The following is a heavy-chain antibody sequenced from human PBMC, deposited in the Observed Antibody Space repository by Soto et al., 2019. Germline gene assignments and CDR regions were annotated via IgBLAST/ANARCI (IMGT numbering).Heavy chain of an antibody. CDR3: ARHLTYCSAGSCYSDFPYYGMDV. CDR2: IYYRGST. CDR1: CGSIRSGDNY. D-gene: IGHD2-15*01. Sequence: PSETLSLTCTVSCGSIRSGDNYWSWIRQTPGKGLEWIGYIYYRGSTYYNQSLKSRVTISVDTSKNQFSLKLSSVTAADTAVYYCARHLTYCSAGSCYSDFPYYGMDVWGQGTTVTVSS. V-gene: IGHV4-30-4*01. J-gene: IGHJ6*02.